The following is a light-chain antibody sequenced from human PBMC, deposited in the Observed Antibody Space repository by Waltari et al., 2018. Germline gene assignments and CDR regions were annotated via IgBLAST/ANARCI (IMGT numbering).Light chain of an antibody. CDR1: NRDVGGYNQ. J-gene: IGLJ2*01. CDR3: TSFTYRTTLV. Sequence: QSALTQPASVSGSPGQSITISCTGTNRDVGGYNQVSWYQYLPGKAPKLLIYDVTKRPSGVSDRFSGSRSGATASLTISGLQAEDEAGYYCTSFTYRTTLVFGGGTKLAVL. V-gene: IGLV2-14*03. CDR2: DVT.